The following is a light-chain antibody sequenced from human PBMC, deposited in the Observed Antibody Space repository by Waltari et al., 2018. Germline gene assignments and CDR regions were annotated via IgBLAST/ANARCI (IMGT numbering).Light chain of an antibody. J-gene: IGKJ4*01. Sequence: DIQMTQSPSTLSASVGARDTITCRASQIISTWLAWYQQKPGKAPKLLIYKASGLESGVPSRFSGSGSGTEFTLTISSLQPDDFATYYCQQYNDYPLTFGGGTKVEIK. CDR2: KAS. CDR1: QIISTW. V-gene: IGKV1-5*03. CDR3: QQYNDYPLT.